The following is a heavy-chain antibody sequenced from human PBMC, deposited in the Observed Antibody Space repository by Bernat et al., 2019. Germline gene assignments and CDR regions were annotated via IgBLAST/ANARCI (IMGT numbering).Heavy chain of an antibody. D-gene: IGHD3-16*01. Sequence: QVQLVESGGGVVQPGRSLRLSCAASGFTFSSYAMHWVRQAPGKGLEWVAVISYDGSNKYYADSVKGRFTISRDNSKNTLYLQMNSLRAEDTAVYYCARGNYDYIWGSYQAPPETNYIGYWGQGTLVTVSS. V-gene: IGHV3-30*01. J-gene: IGHJ4*02. CDR1: GFTFSSYA. CDR2: ISYDGSNK. CDR3: ARGNYDYIWGSYQAPPETNYIGY.